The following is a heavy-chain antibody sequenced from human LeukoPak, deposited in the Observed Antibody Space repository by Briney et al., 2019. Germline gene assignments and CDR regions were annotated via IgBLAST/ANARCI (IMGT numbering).Heavy chain of an antibody. Sequence: ASVKVSCKASGYTFTGYYMHWVRQAPGQGPEWMGWINPNSGGTNYAQKFQGRVTMTRDTSISTAYMELSRLRSDDTAVYYCARGTVFGVVIIGGFDYWGQGTLVTVSS. CDR3: ARGTVFGVVIIGGFDY. CDR2: INPNSGGT. J-gene: IGHJ4*02. D-gene: IGHD3-3*01. CDR1: GYTFTGYY. V-gene: IGHV1-2*02.